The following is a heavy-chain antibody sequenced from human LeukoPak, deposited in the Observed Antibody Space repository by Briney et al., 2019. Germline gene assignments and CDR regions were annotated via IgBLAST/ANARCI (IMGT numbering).Heavy chain of an antibody. V-gene: IGHV4-59*08. J-gene: IGHJ5*02. CDR1: GGSKSSYY. D-gene: IGHD3-10*01. CDR3: ARHGSGTSLALYP. Sequence: SETLSLTCTVSGGSKSSYYWSWIRQSPGKGLEWVGYIPYGGTTNYNPSLKSRVTISLGTSKNRFSLNLTSVTAADTAVYYCARHGSGTSLALYPWGQGTLVTVSS. CDR2: IPYGGTT.